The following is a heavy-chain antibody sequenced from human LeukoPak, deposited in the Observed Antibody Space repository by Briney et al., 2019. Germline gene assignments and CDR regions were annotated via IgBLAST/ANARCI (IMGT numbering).Heavy chain of an antibody. J-gene: IGHJ4*02. D-gene: IGHD1-26*01. V-gene: IGHV4-34*01. CDR2: INHSGST. CDR3: ARWEGGSYYDFDY. CDR1: GGSFSGYY. Sequence: SETLPLTRAVYGGSFSGYYWSWIRQPPGKGLEWIGEINHSGSTNYNPSLKSRVTVSVDTSKNQFSLKLSSVTAADTAVYYCARWEGGSYYDFDYWGQGTLVTVSS.